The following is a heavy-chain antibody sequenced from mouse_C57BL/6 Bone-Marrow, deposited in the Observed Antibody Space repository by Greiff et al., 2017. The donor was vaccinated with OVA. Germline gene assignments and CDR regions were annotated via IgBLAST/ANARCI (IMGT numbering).Heavy chain of an antibody. V-gene: IGHV1-15*01. Sequence: QVQLQQSGAELVRPGASVTLSCKASGYTFTDYEMPWVKQTPVHGLEWIGAIDPETGGTAYNQKFTGQAILTADKSSSTAYLELRRLTSKDSAFYYCTRAYSNYDAMYYWCQGTSVTVSA. CDR3: TRAYSNYDAMYY. D-gene: IGHD2-5*01. CDR1: GYTFTDYE. CDR2: IDPETGGT. J-gene: IGHJ4*01.